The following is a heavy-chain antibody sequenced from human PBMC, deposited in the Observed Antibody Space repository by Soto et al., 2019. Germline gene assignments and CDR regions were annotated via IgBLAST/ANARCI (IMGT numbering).Heavy chain of an antibody. V-gene: IGHV4-61*01. Sequence: QVQLQEAGPGLVKPSDTLSLTCIVSGDSVSSGRYFWTWIRQPPGKGPVWIGYVHFIGTTNYHPSLGSRVNISVDTPKNEVTLTLTSVTGADTAIYNCDIGLGPWLGDPRVWLDPRGQRTLVPVS. CDR1: GDSVSSGRYF. J-gene: IGHJ5*02. CDR3: DIGLGPWLGDPRVWLDP. CDR2: VHFIGTT. D-gene: IGHD3-10*01.